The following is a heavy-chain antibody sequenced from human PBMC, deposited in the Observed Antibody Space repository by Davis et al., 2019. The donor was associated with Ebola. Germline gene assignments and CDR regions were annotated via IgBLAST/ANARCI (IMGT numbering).Heavy chain of an antibody. J-gene: IGHJ4*02. Sequence: MPSETLSLTCTVSGGSISSYYWSWIRQPPGKGLEWIGYIYYSGSTNYNPSLKSRVTISVDTSKNQFSLKLSSVTAADTAVYYCARGFAVAGFDYWGQGTLVTVSS. CDR1: GGSISSYY. V-gene: IGHV4-59*12. CDR3: ARGFAVAGFDY. D-gene: IGHD6-19*01. CDR2: IYYSGST.